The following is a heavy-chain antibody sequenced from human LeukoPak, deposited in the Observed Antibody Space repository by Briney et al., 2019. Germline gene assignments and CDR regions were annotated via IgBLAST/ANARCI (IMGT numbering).Heavy chain of an antibody. CDR2: ITSEGGST. V-gene: IGHV3-64D*09. D-gene: IGHD4-11*01. J-gene: IGHJ4*02. Sequence: HAGGSLRLSCSVSGFTFSSYAMYWVRQAPGKGLKHVSAITSEGGSTYYAESVKGRFTISRDNSKNTLYLQMSGLRTEDTAVYYCVKDLRRIQFPLKYCFGSWGQGTLVTVSS. CDR1: GFTFSSYA. CDR3: VKDLRRIQFPLKYCFGS.